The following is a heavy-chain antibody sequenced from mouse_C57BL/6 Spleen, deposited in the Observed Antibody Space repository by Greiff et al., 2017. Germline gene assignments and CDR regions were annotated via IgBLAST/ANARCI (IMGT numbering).Heavy chain of an antibody. V-gene: IGHV1-52*01. CDR1: GYTFTSYW. D-gene: IGHD2-4*01. Sequence: VQLQQPGAELVRPGSSVKLSCKASGYTFTSYWMHWVKQRPIQGLEWIGNIDPSDSETHYNQKFKDKATLTVDKSSSTAYMQLSSLTSEDSAVYYCARSAMITPYYYAMDYWGQGTSVTVSS. CDR3: ARSAMITPYYYAMDY. CDR2: IDPSDSET. J-gene: IGHJ4*01.